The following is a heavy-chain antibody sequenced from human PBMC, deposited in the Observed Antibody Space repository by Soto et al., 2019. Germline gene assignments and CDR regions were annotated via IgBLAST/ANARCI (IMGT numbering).Heavy chain of an antibody. CDR1: GFTFSSYS. D-gene: IGHD5-12*01. CDR3: ARNRGGYVAFDAFDI. Sequence: GGSLRLSCAASGFTFSSYSMNWVRQAPGKGLEWVSSIRSSSSYIYYADSVKGRFTISRDNAKYSLYLQMNSLRAEDTAVYYCARNRGGYVAFDAFDIWGQGTMVTVSS. V-gene: IGHV3-21*01. J-gene: IGHJ3*02. CDR2: IRSSSSYI.